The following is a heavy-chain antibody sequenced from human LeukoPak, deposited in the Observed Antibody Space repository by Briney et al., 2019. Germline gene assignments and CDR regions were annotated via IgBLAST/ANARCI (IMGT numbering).Heavy chain of an antibody. V-gene: IGHV4-59*08. J-gene: IGHJ4*02. Sequence: SETLSLTCTVSGGSMSPYYWSWLRQPPGKGLEWIGHMYYSGTTNKNPSLKSRVTISIDTSKSQFSLKLSSVTAADTALYYCARQGVVGTNFDYWGQGTLVTVAS. CDR1: GGSMSPYY. CDR2: MYYSGTT. CDR3: ARQGVVGTNFDY. D-gene: IGHD2-15*01.